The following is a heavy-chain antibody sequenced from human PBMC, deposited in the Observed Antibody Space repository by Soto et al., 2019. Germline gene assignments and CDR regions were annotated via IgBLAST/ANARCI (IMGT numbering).Heavy chain of an antibody. J-gene: IGHJ6*02. CDR1: GFTFSNAW. CDR3: TTEDIVVVPAASYGMDV. CDR2: IKSKTDGGTT. D-gene: IGHD2-2*01. V-gene: IGHV3-15*07. Sequence: GGSLRLSCAASGFTFSNAWMNWVRQAPGKGLEWVGRIKSKTDGGTTDYAAPVKGRFTISRDDSKNTLYLQMNSLKTEDTAVYYCTTEDIVVVPAASYGMDVWGQGTTVTVSS.